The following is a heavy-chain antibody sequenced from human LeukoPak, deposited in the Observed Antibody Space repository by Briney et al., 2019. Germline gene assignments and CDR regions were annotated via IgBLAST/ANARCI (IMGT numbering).Heavy chain of an antibody. D-gene: IGHD3-22*01. J-gene: IGHJ6*02. CDR1: GYTFTGYY. CDR3: ARGGGYDSSGYYFYYYYGMDV. Sequence: GASVKVSCKASGYTFTGYYMHWVRQAPGQGLEWMGWINPNSGGTNYAQKFQGRVTMTRDTSISTAYMELSRLRSDDTAVYYCARGGGYDSSGYYFYYYYGMDVWGQGTTVTVSS. V-gene: IGHV1-2*02. CDR2: INPNSGGT.